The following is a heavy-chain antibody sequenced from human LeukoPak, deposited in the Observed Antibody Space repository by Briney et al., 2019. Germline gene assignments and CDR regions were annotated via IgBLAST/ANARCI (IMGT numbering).Heavy chain of an antibody. CDR3: ARELGTYFDY. Sequence: SETLSLTCTVPGGSISSYYWSWIRQPPGEGLEWIGYIYYSGSTNYNPSLKSRVTISVDTSKNQFSLKLSSVTAADTAVYYCARELGTYFDYWGQGTLVTVSS. D-gene: IGHD3/OR15-3a*01. CDR1: GGSISSYY. V-gene: IGHV4-59*01. J-gene: IGHJ4*02. CDR2: IYYSGST.